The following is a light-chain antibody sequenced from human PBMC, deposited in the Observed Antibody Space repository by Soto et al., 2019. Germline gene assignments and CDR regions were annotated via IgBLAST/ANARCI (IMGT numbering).Light chain of an antibody. CDR3: HSYDSSLSAVV. Sequence: QSVLTQPPSVSGAPGQRVTISFTGTSSNIGAGYDVHWYQQLPGKDPTLLIYSNNDRPSGVPDRFSGSKSGTSASLAITGLQADDEAEYYCHSYDSSLSAVVFGGGTKLTVL. CDR2: SNN. CDR1: SSNIGAGYD. V-gene: IGLV1-40*01. J-gene: IGLJ3*02.